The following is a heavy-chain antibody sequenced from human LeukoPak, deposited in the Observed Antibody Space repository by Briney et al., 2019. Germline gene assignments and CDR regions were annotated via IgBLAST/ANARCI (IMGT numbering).Heavy chain of an antibody. CDR1: GGSTSSDY. CDR3: ARDRWGSGSYYSAGLGGDSTLDY. CDR2: INHSGST. J-gene: IGHJ4*02. D-gene: IGHD1-26*01. Sequence: SETLSLTCTVSGGSTSSDYWSWIRQPPGKGLEWIGEINHSGSTNYNPSLKSRVTISVDTSKNQFSLKLSSVTAADTAVYYCARDRWGSGSYYSAGLGGDSTLDYWGQGTLVTVSS. V-gene: IGHV4-34*01.